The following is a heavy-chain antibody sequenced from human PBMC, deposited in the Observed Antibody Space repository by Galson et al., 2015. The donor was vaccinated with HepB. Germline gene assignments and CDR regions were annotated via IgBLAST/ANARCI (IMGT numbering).Heavy chain of an antibody. CDR3: ARDTALGYCSGGSCYSDNWFDP. Sequence: SVKVSCKASGYTFTSYGISWVRQAPGQGLEWMGWISAYNGNTNYAQKLQGRVTMTTDTSTSTAYMELRSLRSDDTAVYYCARDTALGYCSGGSCYSDNWFDPWGQGTLVTVSS. V-gene: IGHV1-18*04. D-gene: IGHD2-15*01. J-gene: IGHJ5*02. CDR1: GYTFTSYG. CDR2: ISAYNGNT.